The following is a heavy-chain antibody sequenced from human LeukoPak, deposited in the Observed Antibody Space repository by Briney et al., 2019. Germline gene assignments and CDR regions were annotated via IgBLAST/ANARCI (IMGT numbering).Heavy chain of an antibody. D-gene: IGHD3-3*01. Sequence: SETLSLTCTVSGGSISSSSYYWGWIRQPPGKGLEWIGSIYYSGSTYYNPSLKSRVTISVDTSKNQFSLKLSSVTAADTAVYYCASGDTVRRFLEWLTYYYGMDVWGQGTTVTVSS. CDR2: IYYSGST. CDR3: ASGDTVRRFLEWLTYYYGMDV. CDR1: GGSISSSSYY. V-gene: IGHV4-39*01. J-gene: IGHJ6*02.